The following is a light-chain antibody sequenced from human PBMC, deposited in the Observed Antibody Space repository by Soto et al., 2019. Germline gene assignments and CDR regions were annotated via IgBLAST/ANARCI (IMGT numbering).Light chain of an antibody. CDR1: QSVSSY. Sequence: EIVLTQSPATLSLSPGERATLSCRASQSVSSYLAWYQQKPGQAPRLLIYDASNRATGVPARLSGSGSGTDFTLTISSLEPEDFALYYCQQRNNWPPITFGQGTRLEIK. V-gene: IGKV3-11*01. J-gene: IGKJ5*01. CDR3: QQRNNWPPIT. CDR2: DAS.